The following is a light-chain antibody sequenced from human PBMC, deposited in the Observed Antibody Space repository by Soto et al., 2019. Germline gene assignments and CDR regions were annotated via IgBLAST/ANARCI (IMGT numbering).Light chain of an antibody. J-gene: IGKJ1*01. CDR3: LQYNNWPVA. V-gene: IGKV3-15*01. CDR2: GAS. CDR1: QSVSSN. Sequence: EIVMTQSPATLSVSPGERATLSCRASQSVSSNLAWYQQKPGQAPRLLIYGASTRATGIPARFGGSGSGTEFTLTISSLQSEDFAVYYCLQYNNWPVAFGQGTKVEIK.